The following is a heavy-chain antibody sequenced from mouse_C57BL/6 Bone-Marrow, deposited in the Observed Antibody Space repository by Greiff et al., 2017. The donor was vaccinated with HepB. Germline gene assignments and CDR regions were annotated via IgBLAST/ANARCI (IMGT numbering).Heavy chain of an antibody. J-gene: IGHJ4*01. CDR2: IYPGSGST. CDR1: GYTFTSYW. Sequence: VQLQQPGAELVKPGASVKMSCKASGYTFTSYWITWVKQRPGQGLEWIGDIYPGSGSTNYNEKFKSKATLTVDTSSSTAYMQLSSLTSEDSAVYYCAITTVVARGYYYAMDYWGQGTSVTVSP. CDR3: AITTVVARGYYYAMDY. D-gene: IGHD1-1*01. V-gene: IGHV1-55*01.